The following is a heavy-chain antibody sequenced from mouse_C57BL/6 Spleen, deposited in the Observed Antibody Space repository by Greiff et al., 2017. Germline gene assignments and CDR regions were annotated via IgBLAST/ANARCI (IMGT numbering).Heavy chain of an antibody. CDR2: ISYDGSN. D-gene: IGHD2-3*01. CDR3: ARDGYYVGGLYYVDY. J-gene: IGHJ2*01. Sequence: DVKLQESGPGLVKPSQSLSLSCSVSGYSITSGYYWNWIRQFPGNQLEWMGYISYDGSNNYNPSLKNRISITRDASKNQFFLKLNSVTTEDTATYYCARDGYYVGGLYYVDYWGQGTTLTVSS. V-gene: IGHV3-6*01. CDR1: GYSITSGYY.